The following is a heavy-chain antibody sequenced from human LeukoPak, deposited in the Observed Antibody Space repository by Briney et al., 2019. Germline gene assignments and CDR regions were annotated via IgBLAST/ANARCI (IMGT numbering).Heavy chain of an antibody. V-gene: IGHV4-59*01. CDR1: GGSISSYY. D-gene: IGHD4-23*01. CDR2: IYYSGST. J-gene: IGHJ4*02. CDR3: ARGDGGNIFDY. Sequence: SETLSLTCTVSGGSISSYYWSWIRQPPGKGLEWIGYIYYSGSTNYNPSLKSRVTISVDTSKNQFSLKPSSVTAADTAVYYCARGDGGNIFDYWGQGTLVTVSS.